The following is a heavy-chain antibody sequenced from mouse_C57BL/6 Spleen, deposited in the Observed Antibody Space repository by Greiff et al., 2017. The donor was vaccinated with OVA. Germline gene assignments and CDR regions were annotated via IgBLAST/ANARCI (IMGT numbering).Heavy chain of an antibody. CDR3: ARDGYPSYWYFDV. J-gene: IGHJ1*03. V-gene: IGHV5-16*01. CDR1: GFTFSDYY. D-gene: IGHD2-2*01. CDR2: INYDGSST. Sequence: DVKLVESEGGLVQPGSSMKLSCTASGFTFSDYYMAWVRQVPEKGLEWVANINYDGSSTYYLDSLKSRFIISRDNAKNILYLQMSSLKSEDTATYYCARDGYPSYWYFDVWGTGTTVTVSS.